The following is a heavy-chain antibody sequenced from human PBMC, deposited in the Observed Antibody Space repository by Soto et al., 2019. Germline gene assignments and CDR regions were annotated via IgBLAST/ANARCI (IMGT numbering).Heavy chain of an antibody. CDR2: IYSIGST. J-gene: IGHJ6*02. D-gene: IGHD6-13*01. V-gene: IGHV4-39*01. CDR3: RRSSRYSTDV. Sequence: QLQLQESGPGLVMPSETLSLTCTVCGGSISSRSYWGWIRQPPGKGLEWIGSIYSIGSTYYNPSLKSRVTISVDTSKNQFSLKLSSVTAADTAVYYCRRSSRYSTDVWGQGTPVTVSS. CDR1: GGSISSRSY.